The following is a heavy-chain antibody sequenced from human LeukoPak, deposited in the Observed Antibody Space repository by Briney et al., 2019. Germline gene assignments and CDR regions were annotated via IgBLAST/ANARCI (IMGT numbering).Heavy chain of an antibody. CDR1: GFTFSSYA. CDR2: ISGSGGST. V-gene: IGHV3-23*01. Sequence: GGSLRLSCAASGFTFSSYAMSWVRQAPGKGLGWVSAISGSGGSTYYADSVKGRFTISRDNSKNTLYLQMNSLRAEDTAVYYCATYYDFWSGYPDYWGQGTLVTVSS. CDR3: ATYYDFWSGYPDY. J-gene: IGHJ4*02. D-gene: IGHD3-3*01.